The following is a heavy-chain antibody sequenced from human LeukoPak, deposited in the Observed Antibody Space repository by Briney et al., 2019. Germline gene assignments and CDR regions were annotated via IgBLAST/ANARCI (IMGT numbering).Heavy chain of an antibody. CDR1: GFTFSSYA. CDR3: AKDQVDYYDSSGCDY. J-gene: IGHJ4*02. D-gene: IGHD3-22*01. V-gene: IGHV3-23*01. CDR2: ISGSGGST. Sequence: GGSLRLSCAASGFTFSSYAMSWVRQAPGKGVEWVSAISGSGGSTYYADSVKGRFTICRDNSKNTLYLQMNSLRAEDTAVYYCAKDQVDYYDSSGCDYWGQGTLVTVSS.